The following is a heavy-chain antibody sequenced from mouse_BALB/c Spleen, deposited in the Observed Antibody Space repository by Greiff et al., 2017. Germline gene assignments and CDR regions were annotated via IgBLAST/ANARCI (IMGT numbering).Heavy chain of an antibody. D-gene: IGHD2-14*01. CDR1: GFSLTSYG. CDR3: ARGDYRYDDYAMDY. V-gene: IGHV2-9*02. J-gene: IGHJ4*01. CDR2: IWAGGST. Sequence: VMLVESGPGLVAPSQSLSITCTVSGFSLTSYGVHWVRQPPGKGLEWLGVIWAGGSTNYNSALMSRLSISKDNSKSQVFLKMNSLQTDDTAMYYCARGDYRYDDYAMDYWGQGTSVTVAS.